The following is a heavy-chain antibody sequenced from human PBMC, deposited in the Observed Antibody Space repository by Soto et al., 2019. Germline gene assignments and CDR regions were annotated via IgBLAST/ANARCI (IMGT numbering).Heavy chain of an antibody. Sequence: GQSLKISCKGSGYSFTSYWIGWVRQMPGKGLEWMGIIYPGDSDTRYSPSFQGQVTISADKSISTAYLQWSSLKASDTAMYYCALSLTVTTPKINYYYYYGMDVWGQGTTVTVSS. D-gene: IGHD4-17*01. CDR1: GYSFTSYW. J-gene: IGHJ6*02. CDR3: ALSLTVTTPKINYYYYYGMDV. CDR2: IYPGDSDT. V-gene: IGHV5-51*01.